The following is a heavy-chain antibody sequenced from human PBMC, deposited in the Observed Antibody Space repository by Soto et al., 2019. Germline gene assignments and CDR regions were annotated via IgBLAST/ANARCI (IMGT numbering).Heavy chain of an antibody. V-gene: IGHV1-69*04. CDR1: GGTFSSYV. CDR3: ARARALNNSARVMAY. Sequence: QVQLVQSGAEVKKPGSSMKVSCKASGGTFSSYVFSWVRQAPGQGLEWMGRIIPMFGITNYAQKFEGRVTITADKSATTVDLELRRLISEDTGINYGARARALNNSARVMAYWGQGTGVTVSS. J-gene: IGHJ4*02. D-gene: IGHD1-20*01. CDR2: IIPMFGIT.